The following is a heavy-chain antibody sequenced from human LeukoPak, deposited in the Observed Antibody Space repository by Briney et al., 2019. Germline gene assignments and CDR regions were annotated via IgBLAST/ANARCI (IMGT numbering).Heavy chain of an antibody. CDR2: TYYRSKWYN. Sequence: SQTLSLTCAISGDSVSSNSAAWNWIRQSPSRGLEWLGRTYYRSKWYNDYAVSVKSRITINPYTSKNQFSLQLNSVTPEDTAVYYCAREPSTTYQLLESGAFDIWGQGTMVTVSS. CDR3: AREPSTTYQLLESGAFDI. CDR1: GDSVSSNSAA. D-gene: IGHD2-2*01. J-gene: IGHJ3*02. V-gene: IGHV6-1*01.